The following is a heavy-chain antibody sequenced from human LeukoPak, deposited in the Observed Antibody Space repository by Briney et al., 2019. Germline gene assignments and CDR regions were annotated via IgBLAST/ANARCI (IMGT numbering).Heavy chain of an antibody. CDR1: GGTFSSYA. CDR3: ARVNVRGGYYYYYYMDV. J-gene: IGHJ6*03. CDR2: IIPIFGTA. D-gene: IGHD3-10*01. V-gene: IGHV1-69*13. Sequence: SVKVSCKASGGTFSSYAISWVRQAPGQRLEWMGGIIPIFGTANYAQKFQGRVTITADESTSTAYMELSSLRSEDTAVYYCARVNVRGGYYYYYYMDVWGKGTTVTVSS.